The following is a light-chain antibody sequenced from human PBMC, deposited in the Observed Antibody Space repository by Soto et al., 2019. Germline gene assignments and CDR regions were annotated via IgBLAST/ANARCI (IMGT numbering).Light chain of an antibody. CDR2: EAS. Sequence: DIVMTQTPLSLSVTPGQPASMSCKSSQSLLHSEGKVCLYWYLKRPGQPPQLLIYEASNRFSGVPDRFSGSGSGTGFTLKISRVEAEDVGDYYCMQSVQVPPTFGGGTKVEIK. CDR3: MQSVQVPPT. J-gene: IGKJ4*01. CDR1: QSLLHSEGKVC. V-gene: IGKV2D-29*01.